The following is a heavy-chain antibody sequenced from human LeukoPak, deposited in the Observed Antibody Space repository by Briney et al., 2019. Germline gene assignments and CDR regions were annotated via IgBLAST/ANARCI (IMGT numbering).Heavy chain of an antibody. J-gene: IGHJ4*02. CDR2: INHSGST. CDR1: GGSFSGYY. D-gene: IGHD2-15*01. Sequence: PSETLSLTCAVYGGSFSGYYWSWIRQPPVKGLEWIGEINHSGSTNYNPSLKSRVTISVDTSKNQFSLKLSSVTAADTAVYYCARGGRSPDIVVVVAAMYYFDYWGQGTLVTVSS. V-gene: IGHV4-34*01. CDR3: ARGGRSPDIVVVVAAMYYFDY.